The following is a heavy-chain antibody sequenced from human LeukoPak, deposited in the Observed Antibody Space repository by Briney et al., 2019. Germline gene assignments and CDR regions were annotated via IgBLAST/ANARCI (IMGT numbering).Heavy chain of an antibody. CDR1: GFTFSSFD. V-gene: IGHV3-23*01. CDR3: AEDPGGPFDY. Sequence: GGSLRLSCAASGFTFSSFDMSWVRQAPGKGLEWVSGMSGSGGSTYYADSVKGRFTISRDSSKNTLYLQMNSLRAEDTAVYYCAEDPGGPFDYWGQGSLVTVSS. J-gene: IGHJ4*02. CDR2: MSGSGGST.